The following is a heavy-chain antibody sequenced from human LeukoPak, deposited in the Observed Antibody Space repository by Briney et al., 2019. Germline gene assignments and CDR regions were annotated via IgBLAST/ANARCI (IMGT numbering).Heavy chain of an antibody. V-gene: IGHV4-59*12. D-gene: IGHD4-17*01. CDR3: ARGRGTTVTTDFDY. Sequence: SETLSLTCTVSGGSISSYYWSWIRQPPGKGLEWIGYIYYSGSTNYNPSLKSRVTISVDTSKNQFSLKLSSVTAADTAVYYCARGRGTTVTTDFDYWGQGTLVTVSS. J-gene: IGHJ4*02. CDR1: GGSISSYY. CDR2: IYYSGST.